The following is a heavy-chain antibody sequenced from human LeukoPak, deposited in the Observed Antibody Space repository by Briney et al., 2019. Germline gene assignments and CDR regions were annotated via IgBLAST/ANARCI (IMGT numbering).Heavy chain of an antibody. CDR1: GFPFSGYW. J-gene: IGHJ4*02. CDR3: ARGSYYLFDY. D-gene: IGHD3-10*01. CDR2: ISQDGGEK. Sequence: GGSLRLSCAASGFPFSGYWMTWFRQAPGKGLEWEANISQDGGEKKYVDSAKGRFTISRDNAKNSLYLHVSSLRAEDTAVYYCARGSYYLFDYWGQGTLVTVSS. V-gene: IGHV3-7*01.